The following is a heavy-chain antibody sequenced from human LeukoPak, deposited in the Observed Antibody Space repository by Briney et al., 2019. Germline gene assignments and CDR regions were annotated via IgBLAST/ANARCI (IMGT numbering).Heavy chain of an antibody. Sequence: SETLSLTCTVSGGSISSGSYDWYWIRQPAGKGLEWIGHIYTSGTSNYNPPLRSRVTISVDTSKNQFSLKLTSVTAADTAVYYCTKGRGIWGQGTLVTVSS. V-gene: IGHV4-61*09. D-gene: IGHD3-10*01. CDR1: GGSISSGSYD. CDR2: IYTSGTS. J-gene: IGHJ4*02. CDR3: TKGRGI.